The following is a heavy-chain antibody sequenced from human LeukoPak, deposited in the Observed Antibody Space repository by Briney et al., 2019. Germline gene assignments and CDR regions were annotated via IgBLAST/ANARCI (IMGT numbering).Heavy chain of an antibody. V-gene: IGHV1-2*02. CDR1: GYTFTGYY. CDR3: ARDTSHCSSTSCYDAFDI. D-gene: IGHD2-2*01. Sequence: ASVKVSCKASGYTFTGYYMHWVRQAPGQELEWMGWINPNSGGTNYAQKFQGRVTMTRDTSISTAYMELSRLRSDDTAVYYCARDTSHCSSTSCYDAFDIWGQGTMVTVSS. CDR2: INPNSGGT. J-gene: IGHJ3*02.